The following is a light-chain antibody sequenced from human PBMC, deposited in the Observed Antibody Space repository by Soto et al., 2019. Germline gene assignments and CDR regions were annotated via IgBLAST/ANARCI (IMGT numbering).Light chain of an antibody. V-gene: IGLV2-14*01. J-gene: IGLJ1*01. Sequence: QAVVTQPASVSGSPGQSITISCTGTSGDVGGYNFVSWYQQHPGKAPQLLISEVTNRPSGVSARFSASKSGNTASLTISGLQAEDEADYYCISYTTSSTLYVFGTGTKVTVL. CDR1: SGDVGGYNF. CDR2: EVT. CDR3: ISYTTSSTLYV.